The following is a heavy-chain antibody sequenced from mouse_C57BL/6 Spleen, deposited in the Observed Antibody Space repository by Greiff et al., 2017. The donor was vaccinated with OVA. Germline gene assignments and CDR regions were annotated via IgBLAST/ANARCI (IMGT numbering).Heavy chain of an antibody. CDR1: GFTFSNYW. CDR3: TLITTAPRYWYVEV. CDR2: IRLKSDNYAT. Sequence: EVQLVESGGGLVQPGGSMKLSCVASGFTFSNYWMNWVRQSPEKGLEWVAQIRLKSDNYATHYAESVKGRFTISRDDSKSSVYLQMNNLRAEDTGIYYCTLITTAPRYWYVEVWGTGTTVTVSS. V-gene: IGHV6-3*01. D-gene: IGHD1-1*01. J-gene: IGHJ1*03.